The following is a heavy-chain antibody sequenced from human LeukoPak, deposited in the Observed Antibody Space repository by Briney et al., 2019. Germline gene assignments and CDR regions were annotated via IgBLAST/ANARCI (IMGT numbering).Heavy chain of an antibody. CDR2: VDPEDGET. V-gene: IGHV1-69-2*01. J-gene: IGHJ5*02. CDR1: GYTFTDYY. CDR3: ARENWFDP. Sequence: ASVKVSCKASGYTFTDYYMHWVQQAPGKGLEWMGRVDPEDGETIYAEKFQGRVTITADTSTDTAYMELSSRRSEDTAVYYCARENWFDPWGQGTLVTVSS.